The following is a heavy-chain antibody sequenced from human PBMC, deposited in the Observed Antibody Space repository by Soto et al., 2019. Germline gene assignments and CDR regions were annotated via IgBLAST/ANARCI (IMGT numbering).Heavy chain of an antibody. CDR2: ISSSSSYI. CDR1: GFTFSSYS. Sequence: EVQLVESGGGLVKPGGSLRLSCAASGFTFSSYSMNWVRQAPGKGLEWVSSISSSSSYIYYADSVKGRFTISRDNAKNSLYLQMNSLRAEDTAVYYCARGVDTAIYYGMDVWGQGTTVTVSS. J-gene: IGHJ6*02. CDR3: ARGVDTAIYYGMDV. V-gene: IGHV3-21*01. D-gene: IGHD5-18*01.